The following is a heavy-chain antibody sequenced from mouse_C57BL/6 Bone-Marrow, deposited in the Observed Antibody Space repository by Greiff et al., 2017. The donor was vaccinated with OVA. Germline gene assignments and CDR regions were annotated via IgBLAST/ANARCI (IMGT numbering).Heavy chain of an antibody. CDR2: IDPEDGDT. V-gene: IGHV14-1*01. CDR3: TDLLWLRRSPYYAMDY. D-gene: IGHD2-2*01. J-gene: IGHJ4*01. CDR1: GFNIKDYY. Sequence: VQLQHSGAELVRPGASVKLSCTASGFNIKDYYMHWVKQRPEQGLEWIGRIDPEDGDTEYAPKFQGKATMTADTSSNTAYLQLSSLTSEDTAVYYCTDLLWLRRSPYYAMDYWGQGTSVTVSS.